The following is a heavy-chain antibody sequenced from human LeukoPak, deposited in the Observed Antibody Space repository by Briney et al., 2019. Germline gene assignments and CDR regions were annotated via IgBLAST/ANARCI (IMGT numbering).Heavy chain of an antibody. CDR2: INHSGST. V-gene: IGHV4-34*01. CDR1: GASFSGYY. CDR3: ARLWFGEFPYYYYGMDV. Sequence: PSETLSLTCAVYGASFSGYYWSWIRQPPGKGLEWIGEINHSGSTNYNPSLKSRVTISVDTSKNLFSLKLSSVTAADTAVYYCARLWFGEFPYYYYGMDVWGQGTTVTVSS. J-gene: IGHJ6*02. D-gene: IGHD3-10*01.